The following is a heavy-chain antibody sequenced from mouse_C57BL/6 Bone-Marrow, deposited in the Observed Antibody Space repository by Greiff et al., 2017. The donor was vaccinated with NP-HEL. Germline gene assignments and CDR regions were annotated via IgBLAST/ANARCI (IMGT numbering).Heavy chain of an antibody. CDR2: IYPGDGDT. V-gene: IGHV1-82*01. D-gene: IGHD2-1*01. J-gene: IGHJ1*03. CDR1: GYAFSSSW. Sequence: VQLVESGPELVKPGASVKISCKASGYAFSSSWMNWVKQRPGKGLEWIGRIYPGDGDTNYNGKFKGKATLTADKSSSTAYMQLSSLTSEDSAVYFCASRPFYYGNLYWYFDVWGTGTTVTVSS. CDR3: ASRPFYYGNLYWYFDV.